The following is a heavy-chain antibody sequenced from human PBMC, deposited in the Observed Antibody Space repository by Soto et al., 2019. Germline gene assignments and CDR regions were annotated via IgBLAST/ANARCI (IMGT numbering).Heavy chain of an antibody. Sequence: SGPTLVNPTQTLTLTCTFSDFSLTTSGVGVGWIRQPPGKALEWLALIYWDDDKRYSPFLKSRLTITKDTSKNQVVLTMSNMDPVDTARYYCAHIVVAGLGYYFDYWGQGTPVTVSS. D-gene: IGHD6-19*01. V-gene: IGHV2-5*02. CDR3: AHIVVAGLGYYFDY. J-gene: IGHJ4*02. CDR1: DFSLTTSGVG. CDR2: IYWDDDK.